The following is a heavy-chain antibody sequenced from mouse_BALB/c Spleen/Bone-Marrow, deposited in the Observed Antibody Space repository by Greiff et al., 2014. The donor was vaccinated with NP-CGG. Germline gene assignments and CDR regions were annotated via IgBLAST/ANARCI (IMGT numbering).Heavy chain of an antibody. Sequence: DVHLVESGPGLVKPSQSLSLTCTVTGYSITSDYAWNWIRQFPGNKLEWMGYISYSGSTSYNPSLKSRISITRDTSKNQFFLQLNSVTTEDTATYYCAREGLPTVVDYSDYWGQGTTLTVSS. CDR2: ISYSGST. CDR3: AREGLPTVVDYSDY. V-gene: IGHV3-2*02. J-gene: IGHJ2*01. D-gene: IGHD1-1*01. CDR1: GYSITSDYA.